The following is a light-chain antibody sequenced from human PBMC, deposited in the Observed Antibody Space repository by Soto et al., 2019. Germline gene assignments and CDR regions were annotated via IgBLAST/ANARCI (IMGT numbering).Light chain of an antibody. CDR2: EVT. CDR1: SSDVGGYNY. J-gene: IGLJ3*02. V-gene: IGLV2-8*01. Sequence: QSALTQPPSASGSPGQSVTISCTGTSSDVGGYNYVSWYQQDPGKAPKLIIYEVTKRPSGVPDRFSGSKSGNTASLTVSGLQSDDEAHYFFSSYAGNNNLVFGGGTKLTVL. CDR3: SSYAGNNNLV.